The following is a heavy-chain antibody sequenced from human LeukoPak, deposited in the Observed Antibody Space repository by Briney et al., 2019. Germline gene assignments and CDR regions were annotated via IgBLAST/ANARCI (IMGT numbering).Heavy chain of an antibody. J-gene: IGHJ6*03. V-gene: IGHV1-18*01. CDR3: ATSNRYYYYMDV. CDR2: ISAYNGNT. CDR1: GYTFTSYG. D-gene: IGHD2-2*01. Sequence: ASVKVSCKASGYTFTSYGISWVRQAPGQGLEWMGWISAYNGNTNYAQKLQGRVTMTTDTSTSTAYMELRSLRSDDTAVYYCATSNRYYYYMDVWGKGTTVTISS.